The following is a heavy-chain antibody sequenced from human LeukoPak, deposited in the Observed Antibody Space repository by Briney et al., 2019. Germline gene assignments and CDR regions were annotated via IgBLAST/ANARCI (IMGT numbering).Heavy chain of an antibody. CDR2: IYYSGST. J-gene: IGHJ3*02. V-gene: IGHV4-31*03. CDR1: GGSISSGGYY. Sequence: SETLSLTCTVSGGSISSGGYYWSWIRQHPGKGLEWIGYIYYSGSTYYNPSLKSRVTISVDTSKNQFSLKLSSVTAADTAVYYCATHTMQNAFDIWGQGTMVTVSS. CDR3: ATHTMQNAFDI. D-gene: IGHD3-10*01.